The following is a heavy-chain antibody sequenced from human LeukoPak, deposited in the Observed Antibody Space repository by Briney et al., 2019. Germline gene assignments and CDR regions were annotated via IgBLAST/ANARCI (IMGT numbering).Heavy chain of an antibody. J-gene: IGHJ4*02. CDR3: ARGGGYASPIGY. CDR2: IYHSGST. D-gene: IGHD5-12*01. Sequence: WXWIRXXPXKGLEWIGYIYHSGSTNYNPSLKSRVTISVDTSKNQFSLKLSSVTAADTAVYYCARGGGYASPIGYWGQGALVTVSS. V-gene: IGHV4-59*01.